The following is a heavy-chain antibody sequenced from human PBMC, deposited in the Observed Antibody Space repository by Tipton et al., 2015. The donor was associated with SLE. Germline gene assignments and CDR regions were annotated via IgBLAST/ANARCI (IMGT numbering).Heavy chain of an antibody. J-gene: IGHJ4*02. Sequence: LRLSCNVSADSISNYYWNWIRQSPGKGLEWIGYIYSTGNTNYNPSLASRVTISLDTAKNQFSLRLSSVTAADTAVYFCARLTPWGYDYWGPGMLVTVSS. CDR3: ARLTPWGYDY. D-gene: IGHD7-27*01. CDR2: IYSTGNT. V-gene: IGHV4-4*08. CDR1: ADSISNYY.